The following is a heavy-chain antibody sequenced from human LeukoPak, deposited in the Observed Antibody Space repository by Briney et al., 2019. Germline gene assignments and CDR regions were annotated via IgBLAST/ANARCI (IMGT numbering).Heavy chain of an antibody. Sequence: ASVKVSCKASGYTFTGHYIHWVRQAPGQGFEWMEWINPNTGGTDYAQKFQDRIAISTYTSISTTYMELSSLRSDDTALYYCARDLATIDGIAWYYFENWGQGTLVTVS. CDR1: GYTFTGHY. CDR3: ARDLATIDGIAWYYFEN. J-gene: IGHJ4*02. D-gene: IGHD5-12*01. V-gene: IGHV1-2*02. CDR2: INPNTGGT.